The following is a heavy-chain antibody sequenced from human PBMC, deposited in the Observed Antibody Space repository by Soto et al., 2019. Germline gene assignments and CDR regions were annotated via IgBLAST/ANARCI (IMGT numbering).Heavy chain of an antibody. D-gene: IGHD2-2*01. CDR2: IKQDGSEK. CDR1: GFTFSNFW. V-gene: IGHV3-7*03. J-gene: IGHJ4*01. Sequence: GGSLRLSCAASGFTFSNFWMSWVRQAPGKGLEWVANIKQDGSEKDFVDSVKGRFIISRDNAKNSLYLQMNSLGAEDTAFYYCARLPAASHYFDYWGHGTLVTVSS. CDR3: ARLPAASHYFDY.